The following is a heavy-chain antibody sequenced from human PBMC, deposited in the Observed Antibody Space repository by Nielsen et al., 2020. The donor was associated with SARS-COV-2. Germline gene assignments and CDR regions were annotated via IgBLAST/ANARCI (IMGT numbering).Heavy chain of an antibody. CDR2: INPSGGST. CDR1: GYTLTELS. CDR3: ARGLIAVAGTYYYYYMDV. V-gene: IGHV1-46*01. J-gene: IGHJ6*03. D-gene: IGHD6-19*01. Sequence: ASVKVSCKVSGYTLTELSMHWVRQAPGQGLEWMGIINPSGGSTSYTQKFQGRVTMTRDTSTSTVYMELSSLRSEDTAVYYCARGLIAVAGTYYYYYMDVWGKGTTVTVSS.